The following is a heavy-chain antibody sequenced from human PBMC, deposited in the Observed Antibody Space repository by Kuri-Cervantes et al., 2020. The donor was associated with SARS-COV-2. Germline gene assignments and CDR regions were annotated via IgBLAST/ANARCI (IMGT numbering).Heavy chain of an antibody. CDR3: AREGINYYYYYGMDV. Sequence: GESLKISCAASGFTFISSWMHWVCQAPEKGLEWVADIKCDGSEKYYGDSVKGRLTTSRDNAKNSLYLQVNSLRAEDTAVYYCAREGINYYYYYGMDVWGQGTTVTVSS. CDR2: IKCDGSEK. J-gene: IGHJ6*02. CDR1: GFTFISSW. V-gene: IGHV3-52*01.